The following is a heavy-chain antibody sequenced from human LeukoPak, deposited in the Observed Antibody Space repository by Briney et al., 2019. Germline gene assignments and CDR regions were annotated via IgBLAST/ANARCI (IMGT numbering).Heavy chain of an antibody. CDR2: IYHSGST. J-gene: IGHJ4*02. CDR3: ARTEGSYFDS. V-gene: IGHV4-30-2*01. Sequence: SETLSLTCAVSGGSISSGGYSWSWIRQPPGKGLEWIGYIYHSGSTYYNPSLQSRVTISVDRSKNQFSLKLSSVTAADTAVYYCARTEGSYFDSWGQGTLVTVSS. CDR1: GGSISSGGYS.